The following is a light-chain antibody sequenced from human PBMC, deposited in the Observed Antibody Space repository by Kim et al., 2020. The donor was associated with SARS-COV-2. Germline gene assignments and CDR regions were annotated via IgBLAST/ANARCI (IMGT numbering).Light chain of an antibody. Sequence: ASVGDRITITCRASQSVRGWLAWYQQKPGNAPNLLIYKASTLESGVPSRFIGSGSGTEFTLTISSLQPDDFATYYCQQYSNYPLTFGGGTKVDIK. CDR1: QSVRGW. CDR3: QQYSNYPLT. CDR2: KAS. V-gene: IGKV1-5*03. J-gene: IGKJ4*01.